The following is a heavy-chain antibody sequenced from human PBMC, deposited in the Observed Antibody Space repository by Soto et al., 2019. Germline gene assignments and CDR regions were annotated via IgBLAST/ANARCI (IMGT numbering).Heavy chain of an antibody. CDR2: IYYSGST. CDR1: GGSISSSSYY. J-gene: IGHJ4*02. V-gene: IGHV4-39*01. CDR3: ARQAAFSWLRPSYYFDY. Sequence: SETLSLTCTVSGGSISSSSYYWGWIRQPPGKGLEWIGSIYYSGSTYYNPSLKSRVTISVDTSKNQFSLKLSSVTAADTAVYYCARQAAFSWLRPSYYFDYWGQGTLVTVSS. D-gene: IGHD5-12*01.